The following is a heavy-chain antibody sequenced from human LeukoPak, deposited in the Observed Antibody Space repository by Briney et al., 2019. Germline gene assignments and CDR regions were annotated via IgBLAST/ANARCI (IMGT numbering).Heavy chain of an antibody. J-gene: IGHJ4*02. CDR1: GGSINSYY. D-gene: IGHD5-12*01. Sequence: SETLSLTCTVSGGSINSYYWSWIRQPAGKGLEWIGRHYTSGSTNYNPSLKSRVTMSVDTSKNQFSLKLSSVTAADTAVYYCARYFSGYDNYFDYWGQGTLVTVSS. CDR2: HYTSGST. V-gene: IGHV4-4*07. CDR3: ARYFSGYDNYFDY.